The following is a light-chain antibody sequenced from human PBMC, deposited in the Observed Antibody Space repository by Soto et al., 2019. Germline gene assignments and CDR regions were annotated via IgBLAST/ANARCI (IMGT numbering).Light chain of an antibody. J-gene: IGKJ1*01. Sequence: DIQMTQSPSSMSPSXGDRVTIAXXASQAITDYLAWYQQKPGQVPNLLIFAASTLESGVPSRFSGSGSGTYFTLTITGLQPEDVATYYCQHYNSAPWTFGQGTKVDIK. V-gene: IGKV1-27*01. CDR2: AAS. CDR3: QHYNSAPWT. CDR1: QAITDY.